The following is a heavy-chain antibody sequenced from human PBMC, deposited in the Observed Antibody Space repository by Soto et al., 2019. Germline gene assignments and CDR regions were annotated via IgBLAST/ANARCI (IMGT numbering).Heavy chain of an antibody. J-gene: IGHJ4*02. D-gene: IGHD3-22*01. V-gene: IGHV3-23*01. CDR3: AKDSVVTMIVVVIMYFDY. CDR1: GFTFSSYA. CDR2: ISGSGGST. Sequence: GGSLRLSCAASGFTFSSYAMSWVRQAPGKGLEWVSAISGSGGSTYYADSVKGRFTISRDNSKNTLYLQMNSLRAEDTAVYYCAKDSVVTMIVVVIMYFDYWGQGTLVTVSS.